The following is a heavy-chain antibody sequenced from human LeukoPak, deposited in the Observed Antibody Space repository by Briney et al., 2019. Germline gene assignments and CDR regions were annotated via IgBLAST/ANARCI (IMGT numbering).Heavy chain of an antibody. Sequence: SETLSLTCTVSGGSISSSSYYWGWIRQPPGKGLEWIGSIYYSGSTYYNPSLKSRVTISVDTSKNQFSLKLSSVTAADTAVYYCASPLDGGYDFRFDYWGQGTLVTVSS. CDR1: GGSISSSSYY. CDR3: ASPLDGGYDFRFDY. V-gene: IGHV4-39*01. D-gene: IGHD5-12*01. CDR2: IYYSGST. J-gene: IGHJ4*02.